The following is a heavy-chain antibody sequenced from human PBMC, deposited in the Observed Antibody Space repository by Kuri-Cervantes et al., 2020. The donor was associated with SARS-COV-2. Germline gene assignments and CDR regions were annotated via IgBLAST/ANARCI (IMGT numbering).Heavy chain of an antibody. CDR2: IYPGDSDA. D-gene: IGHD6-6*01. CDR1: GYNFASYW. CDR3: ARSLAARHTGLHYYYGLDV. V-gene: IGHV5-51*01. Sequence: GGSLRLSCKGSGYNFASYWIGWVRQMPGKVLEWMGIIYPGDSDARYSPSFQGQVTISADKSISTAYLQWSSLRASDTALYFCARSLAARHTGLHYYYGLDVWGQGTTVTVSS. J-gene: IGHJ6*02.